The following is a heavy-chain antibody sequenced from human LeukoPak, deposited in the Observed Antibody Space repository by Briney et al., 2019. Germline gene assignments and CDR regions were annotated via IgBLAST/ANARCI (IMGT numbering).Heavy chain of an antibody. V-gene: IGHV1-69*06. CDR1: GGTFSSYA. J-gene: IGHJ6*04. CDR3: ARARYCSGGSCYWTPYYYYGTDV. Sequence: SVKVSCKASGGTFSSYAISWVRQAPGQGLEWMGGIIPIFGTANYAQKFQGRVTITADKSTSTAYMELSSLRSEDTAVYYCARARYCSGGSCYWTPYYYYGTDVWGKGTTVTVSS. D-gene: IGHD2-15*01. CDR2: IIPIFGTA.